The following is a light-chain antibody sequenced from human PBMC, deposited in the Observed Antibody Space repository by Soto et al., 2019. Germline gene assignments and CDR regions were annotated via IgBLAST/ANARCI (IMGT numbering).Light chain of an antibody. J-gene: IGKJ1*01. CDR2: GAS. CDR1: QSVSSSY. V-gene: IGKV3-20*01. Sequence: EIVLTQSPGALSLSPGERATLSCGASQSVSSSYLAWYQQKPGQAPRLLIYGASTRATGIPDRFSGSGPGTAFTLTISRLEPEDFAVYYCQQYGSSPRTFGQGTKVEIK. CDR3: QQYGSSPRT.